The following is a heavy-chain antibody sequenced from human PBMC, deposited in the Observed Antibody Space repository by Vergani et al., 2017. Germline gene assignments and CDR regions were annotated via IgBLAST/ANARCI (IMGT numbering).Heavy chain of an antibody. D-gene: IGHD1-26*01. CDR3: ARDRERAFDI. V-gene: IGHV4-59*01. Sequence: QVQLQESGPGLVKPSETLSLTCNVSGVSISSSYWSWIRQPPGGGLEWIGYIYYSGSTNYNPSLRSRVTISVDTSRNQFSLKLGSVSAADTAVYYCARDRERAFDIWGEGTMVTVFS. CDR2: IYYSGST. CDR1: GVSISSSY. J-gene: IGHJ3*02.